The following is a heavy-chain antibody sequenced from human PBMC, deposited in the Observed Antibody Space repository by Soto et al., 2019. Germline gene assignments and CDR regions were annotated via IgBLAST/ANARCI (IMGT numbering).Heavy chain of an antibody. J-gene: IGHJ3*02. Sequence: SETLSLTCTVSGGSDSSGAYYLTWIRQLPGKGLEWIGYIYYSGSTYYSPSLKSRLSISLDTSKNQFSLRLSSVTAADTAMYYCARTRLRAVYAFDIWGQGTMVTVSS. CDR1: GGSDSSGAYY. CDR3: ARTRLRAVYAFDI. CDR2: IYYSGST. D-gene: IGHD5-12*01. V-gene: IGHV4-31*03.